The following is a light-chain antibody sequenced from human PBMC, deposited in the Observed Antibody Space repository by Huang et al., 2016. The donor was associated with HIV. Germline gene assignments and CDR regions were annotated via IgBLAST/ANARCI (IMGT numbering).Light chain of an antibody. CDR2: AAS. Sequence: DIQMTQSPSSLSASVGDRVTITCRASHSISSYLTWYQQKPGKAPKLLIYAASSLQSGVPSECSGSRAGTKFTLTISSLQPKDYATYYCQQSYSTPPVTFGQGTRLEIK. CDR3: QQSYSTPPVT. CDR1: HSISSY. V-gene: IGKV1-39*01. J-gene: IGKJ5*01.